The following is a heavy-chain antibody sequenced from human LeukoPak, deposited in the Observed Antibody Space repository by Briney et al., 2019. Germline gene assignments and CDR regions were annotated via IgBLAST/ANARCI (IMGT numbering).Heavy chain of an antibody. CDR3: AKDSSIPY. CDR2: ISYDGSNK. J-gene: IGHJ4*02. V-gene: IGHV3-30*18. D-gene: IGHD6-13*01. CDR1: GFTFSSYG. Sequence: PGGSLRLSCAASGFTFSSYGMHWVRQAPGKGLEWVAVISYDGSNKYYADSVKDRFTISRDNSKNTLYLQMNSLRAEDTAVYCCAKDSSIPYWGQGTLVTVSS.